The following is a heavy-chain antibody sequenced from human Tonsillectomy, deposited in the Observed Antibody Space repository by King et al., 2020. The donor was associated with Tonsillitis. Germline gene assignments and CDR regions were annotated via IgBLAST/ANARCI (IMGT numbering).Heavy chain of an antibody. CDR3: ARHPSYYYDSSGYSIDY. CDR2: IYYSGST. V-gene: IGHV4-39*01. CDR1: GGSISSSSYY. J-gene: IGHJ4*02. D-gene: IGHD3-22*01. Sequence: QLQESGPGLVKPSETLSLTCTVSGGSISSSSYYWGWIRQPPGKGLEWIGSIYYSGSTYYNPSLKSRVTISVDTSKNQFSLKLSSVTAADTAVYYCARHPSYYYDSSGYSIDYWGQGTLVTVSS.